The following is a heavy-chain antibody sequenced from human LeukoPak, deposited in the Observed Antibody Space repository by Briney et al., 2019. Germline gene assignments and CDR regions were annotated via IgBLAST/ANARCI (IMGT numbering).Heavy chain of an antibody. D-gene: IGHD3-16*02. CDR2: ITSSGGII. Sequence: GGSLRLSCAASGFTFSSYEMHWVRQAPGKGLEWVSYITSSGGIIYYADSVKGRFTISRDNAKNSLYLQMNSLRAEDTAVYYCARSITFGGVIALYGMDVWGHGTTVTVSS. CDR3: ARSITFGGVIALYGMDV. V-gene: IGHV3-48*03. CDR1: GFTFSSYE. J-gene: IGHJ6*02.